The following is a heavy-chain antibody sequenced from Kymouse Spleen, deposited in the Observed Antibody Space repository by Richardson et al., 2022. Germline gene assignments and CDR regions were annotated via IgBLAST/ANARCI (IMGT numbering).Heavy chain of an antibody. D-gene: IGHD3-3*01. CDR3: ARGPHYDFWSGSYYYGMDV. V-gene: IGHV3-33*01. CDR2: IWYDGSNK. Sequence: QVQLVESGGGVVQPGRSLRLSCAASGFTFSSYGMHWVRQAPGKGLEWVAVIWYDGSNKYYADSVKGRFTISRDNSKNTLYLQMNSLRAEDTAVYYCARGPHYDFWSGSYYYGMDVWGQGTTVTVSS. CDR1: GFTFSSYG. J-gene: IGHJ6*02.